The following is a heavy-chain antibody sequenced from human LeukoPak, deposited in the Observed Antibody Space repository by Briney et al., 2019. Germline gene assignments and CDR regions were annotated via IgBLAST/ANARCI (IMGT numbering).Heavy chain of an antibody. V-gene: IGHV4-38-2*02. D-gene: IGHD5-24*01. CDR3: ARDRRDGYNDY. CDR2: IYHSGST. Sequence: AETLSLTCTVSGYSISSGYYWGWIRQPPGKGLEWIGSIYHSGSTYYNPSLKSRVTISVDTSKNQFSLKLSSVTAADTAVYYCARDRRDGYNDYWGQGTLVTVSS. J-gene: IGHJ4*02. CDR1: GYSISSGYY.